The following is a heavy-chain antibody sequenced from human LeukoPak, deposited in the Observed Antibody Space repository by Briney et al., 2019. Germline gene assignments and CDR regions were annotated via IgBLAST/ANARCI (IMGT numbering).Heavy chain of an antibody. D-gene: IGHD3-10*01. CDR3: AREKESGSSWFDP. V-gene: IGHV5-51*04. J-gene: IGHJ5*02. CDR2: IFPGDSDT. CDR1: GYSFTKYW. Sequence: GESLKISCKASGYSFTKYWIGWVRQMPGKGLEWMAIIFPGDSDTRYSASFQGRVTISADTPITTAYLQWSSLTASDTAMYYCAREKESGSSWFDPWGQGTLVTVSS.